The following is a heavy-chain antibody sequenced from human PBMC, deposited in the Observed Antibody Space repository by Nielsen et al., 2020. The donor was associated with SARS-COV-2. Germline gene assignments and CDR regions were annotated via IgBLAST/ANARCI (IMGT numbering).Heavy chain of an antibody. Sequence: GESLKISCAASGFTFSSYSMNWVRQAPGKGLEWVSYISSSSSTIYYADSVKGRFTISRDNAKNSLYLQMNSLRDEDTAVYYCARSPGPQFDPWGQGTLVTVSS. CDR2: ISSSSSTI. CDR1: GFTFSSYS. J-gene: IGHJ5*02. CDR3: ARSPGPQFDP. V-gene: IGHV3-48*02.